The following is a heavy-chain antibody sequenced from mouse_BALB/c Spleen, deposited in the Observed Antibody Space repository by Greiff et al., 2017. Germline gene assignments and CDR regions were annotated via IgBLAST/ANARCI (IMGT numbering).Heavy chain of an antibody. CDR1: GYAFTNYW. J-gene: IGHJ2*01. CDR3: ARTALRYTVFDY. D-gene: IGHD2-14*01. V-gene: IGHV1-63*01. Sequence: QVQLQQSGAELVRPGTSVKISCKASGYAFTNYWLGCVKQRPGHGLEWIGDIYPGSGNTYYNEKFKGKATLTADKSSSTAYMQLSSLTSEDSAVYFCARTALRYTVFDYWGQGTTLTVSS. CDR2: IYPGSGNT.